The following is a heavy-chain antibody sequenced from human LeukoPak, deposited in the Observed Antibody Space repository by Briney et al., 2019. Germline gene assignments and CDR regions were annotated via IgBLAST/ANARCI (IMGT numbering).Heavy chain of an antibody. CDR1: GGSFSGYY. V-gene: IGHV4-34*01. D-gene: IGHD3-16*02. Sequence: PSETLSLTCAVYGGSFSGYYWSWIRQPPGKGLEWIGEINHSGSTNYNPSLKSRVTISVDTSKNQFSLKLSPVTAADTAVYYCAREGGSYRPLDYSGQGTLVTVSS. CDR3: AREGGSYRPLDY. CDR2: INHSGST. J-gene: IGHJ4*02.